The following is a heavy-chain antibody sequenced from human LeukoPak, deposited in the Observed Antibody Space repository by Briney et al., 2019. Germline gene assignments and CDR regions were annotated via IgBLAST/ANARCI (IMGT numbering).Heavy chain of an antibody. CDR1: GFTVSSNY. D-gene: IGHD6-13*01. CDR2: LYTGGNT. Sequence: GGSLRLSCAASGFTVSSNYMSWVRQAPGKGLEWVSVLYTGGNTYYADSLKGRFTISRDNSKNTLYLQMNSLRAEDTAVYYCARGRKQQVELRYYYGMDVWGQGTTVTVSS. J-gene: IGHJ6*02. CDR3: ARGRKQQVELRYYYGMDV. V-gene: IGHV3-66*01.